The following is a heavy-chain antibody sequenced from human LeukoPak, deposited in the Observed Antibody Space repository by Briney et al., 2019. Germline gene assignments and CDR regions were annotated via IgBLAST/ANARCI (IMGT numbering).Heavy chain of an antibody. CDR3: ARARTVLTPGNWFDP. D-gene: IGHD3-16*01. CDR1: GYILTELS. Sequence: ASVKVSCKVSGYILTELSMHWVRQAPGQGLERMGWINTNTGNPTYAQGFTGRFVFSLDTSVSTAYLQISSLKAEDTAVYYCARARTVLTPGNWFDPWGQGTLVTVSS. J-gene: IGHJ5*02. V-gene: IGHV7-4-1*02. CDR2: INTNTGNP.